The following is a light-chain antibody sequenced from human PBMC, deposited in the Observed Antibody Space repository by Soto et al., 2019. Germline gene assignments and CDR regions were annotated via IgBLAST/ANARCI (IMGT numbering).Light chain of an antibody. CDR3: QQRSSWPLT. Sequence: EIVLTQSPASLYLSPGERATLSCRASQSVLTYLAWYQQKPGQAPRLLLYDASYRATGIPARFSGSGSGTDFTLTISSLEPEDFAVYYCQQRSSWPLTFGGGTKVEI. CDR2: DAS. V-gene: IGKV3-11*01. J-gene: IGKJ4*01. CDR1: QSVLTY.